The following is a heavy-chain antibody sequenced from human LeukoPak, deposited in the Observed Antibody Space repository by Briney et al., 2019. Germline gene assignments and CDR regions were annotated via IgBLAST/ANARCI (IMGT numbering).Heavy chain of an antibody. Sequence: PGGSLRLSCAASGFTFDDYAMHWVRQAPGKGLEWVSGISWNSGSIGYADSVKGRFTISRDNAKNSPYLQMNSLRAEDSALYYCAKDVRELYSSSWYLDYWGQGTLVTVSS. CDR2: ISWNSGSI. V-gene: IGHV3-9*01. D-gene: IGHD6-13*01. CDR1: GFTFDDYA. CDR3: AKDVRELYSSSWYLDY. J-gene: IGHJ4*02.